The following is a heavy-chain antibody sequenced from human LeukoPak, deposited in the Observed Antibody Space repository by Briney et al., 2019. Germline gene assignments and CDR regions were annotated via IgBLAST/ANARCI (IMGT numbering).Heavy chain of an antibody. CDR2: ISNSGAAT. V-gene: IGHV3-23*01. CDR3: AKDFAMAASDTSY. D-gene: IGHD6-13*01. J-gene: IGHJ4*02. CDR1: GFTFSSSA. Sequence: PGGSLRLSCAASGFTFSSSAMSWVRQAPGKGLEWVSIISNSGAATYYADSVKGRFTISRDNSKNTLYLQLNSLRAEDTAVYYCAKDFAMAASDTSYWGQGTLVTVSS.